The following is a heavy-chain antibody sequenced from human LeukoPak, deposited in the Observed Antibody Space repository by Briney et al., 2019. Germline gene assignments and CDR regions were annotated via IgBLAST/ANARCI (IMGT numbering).Heavy chain of an antibody. V-gene: IGHV4-34*01. D-gene: IGHD3-3*01. J-gene: IGHJ6*03. CDR2: INHSGST. CDR1: GGSFSGYY. Sequence: SETLSLTCAVYGGSFSGYYWGWIRQTPEKGLEWIGEINHSGSTNYNPSLKSRVTISADTTKNQFSLNLSSVTAADTAVFYCARTKGDFWSGYFSYYYMDVWGKGTTVTVSS. CDR3: ARTKGDFWSGYFSYYYMDV.